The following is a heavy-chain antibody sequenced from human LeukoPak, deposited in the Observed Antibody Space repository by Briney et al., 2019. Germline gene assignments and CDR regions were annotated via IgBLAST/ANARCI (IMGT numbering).Heavy chain of an antibody. J-gene: IGHJ6*03. CDR3: AKDGRGSMIVVEVYMDV. V-gene: IGHV3-23*01. D-gene: IGHD3-22*01. Sequence: GGSLRLSCAASGFTFSNYNMNWVRQAPGKGLEWVSGISGSGGSTYYADSVKGRFTISRDNSKNTLYLQMNSLRAEDTAVYYCAKDGRGSMIVVEVYMDVWGKGTTVTVSS. CDR2: ISGSGGST. CDR1: GFTFSNYN.